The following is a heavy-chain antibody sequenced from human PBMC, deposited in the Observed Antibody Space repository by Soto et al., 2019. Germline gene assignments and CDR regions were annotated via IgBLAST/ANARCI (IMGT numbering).Heavy chain of an antibody. D-gene: IGHD6-19*01. J-gene: IGHJ6*02. CDR2: ISGSGGST. Sequence: GGSLRLSCAASGFTFSSYAMSWVRQAPGKGLEWVSAISGSGGSTYYADSVKGRFTISRDNSKNTLYLQMNSLRAEDTAVYYCARSSGWYGDDGMDVWGQGTTVTVSS. CDR3: ARSSGWYGDDGMDV. CDR1: GFTFSSYA. V-gene: IGHV3-23*01.